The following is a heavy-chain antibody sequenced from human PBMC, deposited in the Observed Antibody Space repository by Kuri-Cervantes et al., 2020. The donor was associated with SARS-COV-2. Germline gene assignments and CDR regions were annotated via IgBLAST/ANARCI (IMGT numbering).Heavy chain of an antibody. CDR3: AGRLRFSNSDAFDI. V-gene: IGHV1-69*13. D-gene: IGHD3-3*01. CDR1: GGTFSSYA. Sequence: SVKVSCKASGGTFSSYAISWVRQAPGQGLEWMGRIIPIFGTANYAQKFQGRVTITADESTSTAYMELSSLRSEDTAVYYCAGRLRFSNSDAFDIWGQGTMVTVSS. J-gene: IGHJ3*02. CDR2: IIPIFGTA.